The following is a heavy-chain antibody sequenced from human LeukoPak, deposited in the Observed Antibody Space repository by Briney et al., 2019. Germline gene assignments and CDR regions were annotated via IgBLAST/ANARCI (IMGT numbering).Heavy chain of an antibody. V-gene: IGHV1-46*01. CDR3: AGSVGATGYFDY. CDR1: GYTFTSYY. CDR2: INPSGGST. D-gene: IGHD1-26*01. J-gene: IGHJ4*02. Sequence: ASVKVSCKASGYTFTSYYMHWVRQAPGQGLEWMGIINPSGGSTSYAQKFQGRVTMTRDTSTSTVYMELSSLRSGDTAVYYCAGSVGATGYFDYWGQGTLVTVSS.